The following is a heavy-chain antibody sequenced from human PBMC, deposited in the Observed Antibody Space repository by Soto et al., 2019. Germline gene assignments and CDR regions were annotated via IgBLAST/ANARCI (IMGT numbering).Heavy chain of an antibody. J-gene: IGHJ4*02. Sequence: SETLSLTCTVSGDSIGTTHSYWAWIRQSPGKGLEWIGNIHYSGSTYYMPSLRSRVTLSVDTSKNQFSLRLTSVTAEDTAVYYCARHEGNGNVWPLDYWGQGILVTVPQ. CDR3: ARHEGNGNVWPLDY. V-gene: IGHV4-39*01. CDR1: GDSIGTTHSY. CDR2: IHYSGST. D-gene: IGHD2-8*01.